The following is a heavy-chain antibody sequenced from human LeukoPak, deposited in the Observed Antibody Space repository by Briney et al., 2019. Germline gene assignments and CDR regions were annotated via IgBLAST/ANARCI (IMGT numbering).Heavy chain of an antibody. CDR3: ARLNFRGGEALHFDS. CDR2: IHSDGTT. J-gene: IGHJ4*02. D-gene: IGHD3-16*01. V-gene: IGHV4-4*09. CDR1: GGSLTNYY. Sequence: SETLSLTCSVSGGSLTNYYWGWIRQPPGKGLEFIGYIHSDGTTNYDSSLQSRVAISLDTSKIHFSLRLYSVTAADTALYFCARLNFRGGEALHFDSWGQGTLVTVSS.